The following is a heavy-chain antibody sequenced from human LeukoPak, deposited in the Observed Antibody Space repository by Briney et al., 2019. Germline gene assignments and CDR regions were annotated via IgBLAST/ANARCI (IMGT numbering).Heavy chain of an antibody. CDR3: ARIEGDNSLDY. Sequence: SETLSLTCSVSGGSINSFYWSWIRQPPGKGLEWIGYIYYSGGTNYNPSLKSRVTISVDTSKNQFSLKLSSVTAADTAVYYCARIEGDNSLDYWGQGTLVTVSS. J-gene: IGHJ4*02. D-gene: IGHD3-16*01. V-gene: IGHV4-59*01. CDR1: GGSINSFY. CDR2: IYYSGGT.